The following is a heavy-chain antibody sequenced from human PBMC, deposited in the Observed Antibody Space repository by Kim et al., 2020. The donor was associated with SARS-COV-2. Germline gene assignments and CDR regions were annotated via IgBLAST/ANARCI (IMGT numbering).Heavy chain of an antibody. D-gene: IGHD3-3*01. Sequence: SETLSLTCTVSGASIRSDYWSWIRQPPGKGLEWIGYIYYTGSANYNPSLKSRVTMSVDMSKNQFSLKLSSVTAADTAVYYCAKYYGGVDSWGQGTLSPSP. V-gene: IGHV4-59*13. CDR3: AKYYGGVDS. CDR1: GASIRSDY. CDR2: IYYTGSA. J-gene: IGHJ4*02.